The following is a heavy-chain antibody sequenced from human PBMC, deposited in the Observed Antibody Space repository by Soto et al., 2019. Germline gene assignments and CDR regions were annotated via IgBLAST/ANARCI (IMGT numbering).Heavy chain of an antibody. D-gene: IGHD3-22*01. CDR3: ARPRTYDYESSSYYGHQFDD. CDR1: GGIFRRHP. CDR2: IVPQLGRV. V-gene: IGHV1-69*01. Sequence: QVQLVQSGAEVKKPGSSVKVSCKTSGGIFRRHPIDWVRQAPGQGLEWMGGIVPQLGRVIYPRDFQGRVTNYADEFKNNSYLGLSGLTFEDTAVYYCARPRTYDYESSSYYGHQFDDWGQGTLVTVSS. J-gene: IGHJ4*02.